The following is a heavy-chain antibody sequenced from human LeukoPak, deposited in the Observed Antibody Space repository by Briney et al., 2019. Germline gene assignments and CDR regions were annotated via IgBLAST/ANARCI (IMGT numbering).Heavy chain of an antibody. D-gene: IGHD1-26*01. Sequence: GGSLRLSCAASGFTFSSYSMNWVRQAPGKGLEWVSAISGSGGSTYYADSVKGRFTISRDNSKNTLYLQMNSLRAEDTAVYYCAKFIFYSGSHYWGQGTLVTVSS. J-gene: IGHJ4*02. CDR1: GFTFSSYS. V-gene: IGHV3-23*01. CDR3: AKFIFYSGSHY. CDR2: ISGSGGST.